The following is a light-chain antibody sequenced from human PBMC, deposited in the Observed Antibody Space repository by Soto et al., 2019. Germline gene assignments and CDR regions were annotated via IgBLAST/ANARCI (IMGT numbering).Light chain of an antibody. J-gene: IGLJ2*01. Sequence: QSALTHPPSASGTPGQRATISCSGSNSKIGSNTVNWYQQLPGSAPKLLMYSTNQRPSGVPDRFSGSKSGTSASLAISGLQSEDEADYYCAAWDGSLNVVLFGGGTKVTVL. V-gene: IGLV1-44*01. CDR1: NSKIGSNT. CDR2: STN. CDR3: AAWDGSLNVVL.